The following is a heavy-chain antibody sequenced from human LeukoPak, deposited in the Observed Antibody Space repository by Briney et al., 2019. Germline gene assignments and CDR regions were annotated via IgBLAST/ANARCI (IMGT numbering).Heavy chain of an antibody. J-gene: IGHJ4*02. CDR2: INPNSGGT. CDR3: ARPLQWLVKLTLNY. D-gene: IGHD6-19*01. V-gene: IGHV1-2*02. CDR1: GYTFTGYY. Sequence: ASVKVSCKASGYTFTGYYMHWVRQAPGQGLEWMGWINPNSGGTNYAQKFQGRVTMTRDTSISTAYMELSRLGSDDTAVYYCARPLQWLVKLTLNYWGQGTLVTVSS.